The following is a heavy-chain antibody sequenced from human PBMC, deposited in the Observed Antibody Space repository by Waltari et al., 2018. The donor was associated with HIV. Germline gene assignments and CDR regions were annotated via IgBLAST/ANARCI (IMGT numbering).Heavy chain of an antibody. D-gene: IGHD2-15*01. CDR1: GGSFSGYQ. CDR3: ATLPYGGRWY. V-gene: IGHV4-34*01. CDR2: INHSGST. Sequence: AGLLKPSETLSLTCAVYGGSFSGYQWSWIRQPPGKGLEWIGEINHSGSTNSNPSLKSRDTISVDTSKNQFSLKLSSVTAADTAVYYCATLPYGGRWYWGQGTLVTVSS. J-gene: IGHJ4*02.